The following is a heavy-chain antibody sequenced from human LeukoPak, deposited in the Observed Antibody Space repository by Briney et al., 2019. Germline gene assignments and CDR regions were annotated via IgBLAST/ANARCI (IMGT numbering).Heavy chain of an antibody. CDR1: GYTFTSYG. D-gene: IGHD3-3*01. V-gene: IGHV1-18*01. CDR2: ISAYNGNT. Sequence: ASVKVSCKASGYTFTSYGISWVRQAPGQGLEWMGWISAYNGNTNYAQKLQGRVTMTTDTSTSTAYMELRSLRSDDTAVYYCARDASEYYDFWSDYSTSPLVGMDVWGQGTTVTVSS. CDR3: ARDASEYYDFWSDYSTSPLVGMDV. J-gene: IGHJ6*02.